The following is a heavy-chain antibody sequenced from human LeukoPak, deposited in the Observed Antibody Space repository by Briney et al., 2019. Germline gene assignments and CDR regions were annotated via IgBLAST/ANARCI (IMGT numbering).Heavy chain of an antibody. CDR2: ISAYNANT. V-gene: IGHV1-18*01. Sequence: GASVKVSCKASGYTFTSYGISWVRQAPGQGLEWMGWISAYNANTNYAQKLQGRVTMTTDTSTSTAYMELRSLRSDDTAVYYCARDRGEVYSSSWEDYWGQGTLVTVSS. J-gene: IGHJ4*02. CDR3: ARDRGEVYSSSWEDY. CDR1: GYTFTSYG. D-gene: IGHD6-13*01.